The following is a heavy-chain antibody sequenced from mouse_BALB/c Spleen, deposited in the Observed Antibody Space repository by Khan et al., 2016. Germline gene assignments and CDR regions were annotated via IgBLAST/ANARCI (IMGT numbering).Heavy chain of an antibody. D-gene: IGHD1-1*01. Sequence: VQLQQSGAELVKPGASVKLSCTASGFYIKDTYMHWVKQRPEQGLEWSGRIDPSYVNTKYDPKFQGKTTITADTSSNTFYLQLSSLTSEDTAVNYCTSECYYADWGQGTTLTVSS. CDR2: IDPSYVNT. J-gene: IGHJ2*01. CDR1: GFYIKDTY. V-gene: IGHV14-3*02. CDR3: TSECYYAD.